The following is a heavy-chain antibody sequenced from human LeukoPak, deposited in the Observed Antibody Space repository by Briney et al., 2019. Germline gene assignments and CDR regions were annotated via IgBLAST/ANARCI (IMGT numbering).Heavy chain of an antibody. CDR2: INHSVGT. Sequence: SETLSLTCAVYGGSFSGYYWSWIRQPPGKGLEWIGEINHSVGTSYNPSLRSRVTISGDTSKNQFSLKLSSVTAADTAVYYCARHGGYYFDYWGQGTLVTVSS. D-gene: IGHD3-10*01. CDR3: ARHGGYYFDY. J-gene: IGHJ4*02. V-gene: IGHV4-34*01. CDR1: GGSFSGYY.